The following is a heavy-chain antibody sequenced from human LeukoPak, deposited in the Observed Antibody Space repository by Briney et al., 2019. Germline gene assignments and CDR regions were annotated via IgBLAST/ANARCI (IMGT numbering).Heavy chain of an antibody. V-gene: IGHV3-48*01. CDR3: ARDLTLTGSY. D-gene: IGHD3-9*01. CDR1: GFTFSSYS. CDR2: ISSSSSTI. J-gene: IGHJ4*02. Sequence: GGSLRLSCAASGFTFSSYSMNWVRQAPGKGLEWVSYISSSSSTIYYADSVKGRFTISRDNAKNSLYLQMNSLRAEDTAVYYCARDLTLTGSYWGQGTLVTVSS.